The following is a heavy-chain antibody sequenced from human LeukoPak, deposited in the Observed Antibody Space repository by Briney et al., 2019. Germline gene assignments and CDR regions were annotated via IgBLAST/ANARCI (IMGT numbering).Heavy chain of an antibody. CDR1: GYSFSSYW. Sequence: GESLKISCKGSGYSFSSYWIVWVRQMPGKGLEWMGIIYPGDSDTRYSPSFQGQVTISADKSISTTYLQWTSLKASDTAMYYCARQGGSYWSHFDHWGQGTLVTVSS. V-gene: IGHV5-51*01. J-gene: IGHJ4*02. D-gene: IGHD1-26*01. CDR3: ARQGGSYWSHFDH. CDR2: IYPGDSDT.